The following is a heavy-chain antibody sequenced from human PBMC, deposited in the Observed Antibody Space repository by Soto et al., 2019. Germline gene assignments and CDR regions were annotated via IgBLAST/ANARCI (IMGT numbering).Heavy chain of an antibody. CDR2: IIPIFGTA. D-gene: IGHD3-10*01. CDR1: GGSFSSYA. V-gene: IGHV1-69*13. CDR3: ARVSNYYGSGSYYKTVDP. Sequence: SVKVSCKASGGSFSSYAISWVRQAPGQGLEWMGGIIPIFGTANYAQKFQGRVTITADESTSTAYMELSSLRSEDTAVYYCARVSNYYGSGSYYKTVDPWGQGTLVTVSS. J-gene: IGHJ5*02.